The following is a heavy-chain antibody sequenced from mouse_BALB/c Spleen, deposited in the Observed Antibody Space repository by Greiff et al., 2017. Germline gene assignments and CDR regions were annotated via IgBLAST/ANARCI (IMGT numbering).Heavy chain of an antibody. J-gene: IGHJ2*01. CDR3: NAITTVYYFDY. CDR2: IDPENGDT. V-gene: IGHV14-4*02. Sequence: VQLQQSGAELVKPGASVKLSCTASGFNIKDTYMHWVKQRPEQGLEWIGWIDPENGDTEYAPKFQGKATMTADTSSNTAYLQLSSLTSEDTAVYYCNAITTVYYFDYWGQGTTLTVSS. D-gene: IGHD1-1*01. CDR1: GFNIKDTY.